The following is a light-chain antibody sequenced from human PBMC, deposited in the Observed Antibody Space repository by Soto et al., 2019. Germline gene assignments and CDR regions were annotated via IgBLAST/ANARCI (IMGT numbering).Light chain of an antibody. Sequence: DIPMTQSPSSLSASVGDRVTITCRASQSINSYLNWYQQKPGKAPKLLIYAASSLQSGVPSRFSGSGSGTDFTLTISSLQPEDFATYYCQQSYSTPYTFGQGTKLEIK. V-gene: IGKV1-39*01. CDR2: AAS. J-gene: IGKJ2*01. CDR1: QSINSY. CDR3: QQSYSTPYT.